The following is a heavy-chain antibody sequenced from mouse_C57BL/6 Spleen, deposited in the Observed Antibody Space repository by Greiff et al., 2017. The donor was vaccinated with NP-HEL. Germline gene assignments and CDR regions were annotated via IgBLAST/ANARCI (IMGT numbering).Heavy chain of an antibody. CDR2: IDPSDSET. CDR1: GYTFTSYW. D-gene: IGHD1-1*01. V-gene: IGHV1-52*01. Sequence: QVQLKQPGAELVRPGSSVKLSCKASGYTFTSYWMHWVKQRPIQGLEWIGNIDPSDSETHYNQKFKDKATLTVDKSSSTAYMQLSSLTSEDSAVYYCAREGYGSFDYWGQGTTLTVSS. J-gene: IGHJ2*01. CDR3: AREGYGSFDY.